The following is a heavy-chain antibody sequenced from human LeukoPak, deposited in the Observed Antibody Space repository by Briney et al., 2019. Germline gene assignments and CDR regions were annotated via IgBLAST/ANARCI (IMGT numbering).Heavy chain of an antibody. V-gene: IGHV3-23*01. D-gene: IGHD3-10*01. CDR2: ISGSGGST. Sequence: GGSLRLSCAASGFTFSSYGMSWVRQAPGKGLEWVSAISGSGGSTYYADSVKGRFTISRDNSKNTLYLQMNSLRAEDTAVYYCAKVRMEGSGSYYNRLDYWGQGTLVTVSS. CDR1: GFTFSSYG. J-gene: IGHJ4*02. CDR3: AKVRMEGSGSYYNRLDY.